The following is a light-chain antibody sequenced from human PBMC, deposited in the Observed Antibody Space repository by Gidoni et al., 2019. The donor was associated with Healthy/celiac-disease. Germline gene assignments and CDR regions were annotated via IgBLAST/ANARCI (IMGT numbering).Light chain of an antibody. J-gene: IGKJ2*01. V-gene: IGKV1-39*01. CDR3: QQSYSTPPDT. Sequence: DIQMTQSPSSLSASVGDRVTITCRASQSISSYLNWYQQKRGKDPKLLIYAASSLQSGVPSRFSGSGSGTDFTLTISSLQPEDFATYYCQQSYSTPPDTFGQGTKLEIK. CDR1: QSISSY. CDR2: AAS.